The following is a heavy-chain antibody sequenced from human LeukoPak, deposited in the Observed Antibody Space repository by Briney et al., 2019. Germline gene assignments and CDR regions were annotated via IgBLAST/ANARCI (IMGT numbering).Heavy chain of an antibody. D-gene: IGHD5-18*01. J-gene: IGHJ4*02. CDR2: INHSGST. CDR1: GGSFSGYY. V-gene: IGHV4-34*01. CDR3: ARESYSYGLLN. Sequence: PSETLSLTCAVYGGSFSGYYWSWIRQPPGKGLEWIGEINHSGSTNYNPSLKSRVTISVDTSKNQFSLKLSSVTAADTAVYYCARESYSYGLLNWGQGTLVTVSS.